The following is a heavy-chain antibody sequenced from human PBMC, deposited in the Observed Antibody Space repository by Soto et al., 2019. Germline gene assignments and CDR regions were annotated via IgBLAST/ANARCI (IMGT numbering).Heavy chain of an antibody. J-gene: IGHJ5*02. V-gene: IGHV4-30-4*01. CDR2: IYYSGST. CDR3: ARDFRRNWFDP. CDR1: GGSISSGDYY. Sequence: SETLSLTCTVSGGSISSGDYYWSWIRQPPGKGLEWIGYIYYSGSTYYNPSLKSRVTISVDASKNHFSLKLSSVTAADTAVYYCARDFRRNWFDPWGQGTLVTVSS.